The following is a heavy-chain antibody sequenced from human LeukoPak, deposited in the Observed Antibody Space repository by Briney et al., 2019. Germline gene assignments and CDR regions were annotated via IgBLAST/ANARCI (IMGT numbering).Heavy chain of an antibody. Sequence: ASVKVSCKASGYTFTSYGISWVRQAPGQGLEWTGWISAYNGNTNYAQKLQGRVTMTTDTSTSTAYMELRSLRSDDTAVYYCARDLGSGWFNGWFDPWGQGTLVTVSS. V-gene: IGHV1-18*01. CDR2: ISAYNGNT. CDR1: GYTFTSYG. CDR3: ARDLGSGWFNGWFDP. D-gene: IGHD6-19*01. J-gene: IGHJ5*02.